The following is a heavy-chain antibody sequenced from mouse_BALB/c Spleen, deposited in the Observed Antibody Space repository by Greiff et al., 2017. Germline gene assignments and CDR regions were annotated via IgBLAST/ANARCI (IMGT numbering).Heavy chain of an antibody. J-gene: IGHJ2*01. Sequence: EVKLVESGGGLVQPGGSRKLSCAASGFTFSSFGMHWVRQAPEKGLEWVAYISSGSSTIYYADTVKGRFTISRDNPKNTLFLQMTSLRSEDTAMYYCARSGYDVAFFDYWGQGTTLTVSS. V-gene: IGHV5-17*02. CDR1: GFTFSSFG. D-gene: IGHD2-14*01. CDR2: ISSGSSTI. CDR3: ARSGYDVAFFDY.